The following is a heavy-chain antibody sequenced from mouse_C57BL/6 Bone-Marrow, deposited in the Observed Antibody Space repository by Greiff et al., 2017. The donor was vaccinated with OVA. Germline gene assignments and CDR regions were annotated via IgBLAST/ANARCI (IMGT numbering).Heavy chain of an antibody. CDR3: ARSYYSNNWYFDV. CDR2: INPGSGGT. D-gene: IGHD2-5*01. Sequence: QVQLQQSGAELVRPGTSVKVSCKASGYAFTNYLIEWVKQRPGQGLEWIGVINPGSGGTNYHEKFKGKATLTADKSSSTAYMQLSSLTSEDSAVYFGARSYYSNNWYFDVWGTGTTVTVSS. CDR1: GYAFTNYL. J-gene: IGHJ1*03. V-gene: IGHV1-54*01.